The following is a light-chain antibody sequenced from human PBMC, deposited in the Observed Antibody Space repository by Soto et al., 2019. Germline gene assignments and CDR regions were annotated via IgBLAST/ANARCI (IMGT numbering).Light chain of an antibody. Sequence: QSVLTQPASVSGSPGQSITISCTGTSSDVGSYNLVSWYQQHPGKAPKLMIYEGSKRPSGVSNRFSGSKSGNTASLTISGLQAEDEADYCCCSYAGSSPYVFGTGTKGTVL. CDR1: SSDVGSYNL. CDR2: EGS. J-gene: IGLJ1*01. CDR3: CSYAGSSPYV. V-gene: IGLV2-23*01.